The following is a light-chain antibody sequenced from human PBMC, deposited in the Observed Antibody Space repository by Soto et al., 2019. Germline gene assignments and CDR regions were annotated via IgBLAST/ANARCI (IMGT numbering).Light chain of an antibody. Sequence: QSVLTQPASVSGSPGQSSTISCSGTRSDIGSYNYVAWYQQFPGKTPKILIYGVSNRPSGVSSRFSGSKSGNTASLTISGLQAEDEADYYCISYTGSSTSYVFGSGTRSPS. V-gene: IGLV2-14*01. CDR2: GVS. CDR1: RSDIGSYNY. J-gene: IGLJ1*01. CDR3: ISYTGSSTSYV.